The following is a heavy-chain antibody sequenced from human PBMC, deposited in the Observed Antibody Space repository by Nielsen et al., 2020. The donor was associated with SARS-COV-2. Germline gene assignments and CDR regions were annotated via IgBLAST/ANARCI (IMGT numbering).Heavy chain of an antibody. V-gene: IGHV1-2*06. Sequence: ASVQVSCKASGYTFTDYYIHWVRQAPGQGLEWMGRINPYSGGTNYAQKFQGTVTMTRDASTSTVYMELTSDDTAVYYCARARATIFGLVMSYGMDVWGQGTTVAVSS. CDR2: INPYSGGT. CDR1: GYTFTDYY. D-gene: IGHD3/OR15-3a*01. CDR3: ARARATIFGLVMSYGMDV. J-gene: IGHJ6*02.